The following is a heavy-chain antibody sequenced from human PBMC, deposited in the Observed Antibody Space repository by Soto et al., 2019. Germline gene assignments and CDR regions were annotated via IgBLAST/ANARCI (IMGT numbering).Heavy chain of an antibody. CDR1: GFTFYKYG. Sequence: QVQLVESGGGVVQPGRSLRLSCAASGFTFYKYGMHWVCQAPGKGLEWVALISHDGSNKYYVDSVKGRFTIARDNSKNTVFLQMNSLRPEDTALYFCAKDDSNRWYHYYAMDVWGQGTTVTVSS. J-gene: IGHJ6*02. CDR2: ISHDGSNK. D-gene: IGHD3-22*01. CDR3: AKDDSNRWYHYYAMDV. V-gene: IGHV3-30*18.